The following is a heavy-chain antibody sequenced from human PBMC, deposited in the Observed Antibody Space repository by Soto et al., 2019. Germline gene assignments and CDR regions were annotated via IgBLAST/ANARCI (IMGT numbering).Heavy chain of an antibody. Sequence: QVQLVQSGAEVKKPGSSVKVSCKASGGTFSSYTIRWVRQAPGQGLEWMGRHIPILGIANYAQKFQGRVTITADKSTSTAYMELSCLRSEDTAVYYCAMKDCSSTSCYRDYWRQGTLVTVSS. CDR2: HIPILGIA. CDR1: GGTFSSYT. J-gene: IGHJ4*02. CDR3: AMKDCSSTSCYRDY. D-gene: IGHD2-2*02. V-gene: IGHV1-69*02.